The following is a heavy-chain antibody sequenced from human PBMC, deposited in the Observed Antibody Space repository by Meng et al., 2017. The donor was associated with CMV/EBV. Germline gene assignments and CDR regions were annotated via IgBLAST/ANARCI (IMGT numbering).Heavy chain of an antibody. Sequence: RRSSYDWGWIRQPPGKGLEWIGSIYYSGSTYYNPSLKSRVTISVDTSKNQFSLKLSSVTAADTAVYYCARDTDLIVVVPAAHRWFDPWGQGTLVTVSS. V-gene: IGHV4-39*07. D-gene: IGHD2-2*01. J-gene: IGHJ5*02. CDR1: RRSSYD. CDR3: ARDTDLIVVVPAAHRWFDP. CDR2: IYYSGST.